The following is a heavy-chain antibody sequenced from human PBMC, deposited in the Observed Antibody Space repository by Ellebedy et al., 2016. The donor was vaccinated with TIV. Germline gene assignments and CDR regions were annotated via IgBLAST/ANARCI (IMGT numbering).Heavy chain of an antibody. D-gene: IGHD5-24*01. CDR1: GFTFSSYA. CDR3: APRSRDGYNFRIEY. V-gene: IGHV3-33*08. Sequence: GESLKISXAASGFTFSSYAMHWVRQAPGKGLEWVAGIWYDGSNTYYEDSLEGRFFISRDNSKDTLYLQMNSLRVEDTAIYYCAPRSRDGYNFRIEYWGQGTLVTVSS. CDR2: IWYDGSNT. J-gene: IGHJ4*02.